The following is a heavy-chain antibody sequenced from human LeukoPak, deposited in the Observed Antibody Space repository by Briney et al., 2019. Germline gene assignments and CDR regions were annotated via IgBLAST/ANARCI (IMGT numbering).Heavy chain of an antibody. CDR2: ISAYNDNT. V-gene: IGHV1-18*01. CDR3: ARAKPKNMVRGLIMRRESRYYFDY. Sequence: GASVKVSCKASGYTFTSYGISWVRQAPGQGLEWMGWISAYNDNTNYAQKLQGRVTMTTDTSTSTAYMELRSLRSDDTAVYYCARAKPKNMVRGLIMRRESRYYFDYWGQGTLVTVSS. J-gene: IGHJ4*02. D-gene: IGHD3-10*01. CDR1: GYTFTSYG.